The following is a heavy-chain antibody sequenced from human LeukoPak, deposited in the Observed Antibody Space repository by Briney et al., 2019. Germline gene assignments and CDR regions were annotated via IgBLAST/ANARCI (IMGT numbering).Heavy chain of an antibody. V-gene: IGHV4-59*01. Sequence: PSETLSLTCTVPGDSISSYYWSWIRQPPGKGLEWIGYTYYSGSTNYNPSLKSRVTISVDTSKNQFSLKLSSVTAADTAVYYCARQGRGYGGTFDYWGQGTLVTVSS. CDR3: ARQGRGYGGTFDY. CDR2: TYYSGST. CDR1: GDSISSYY. D-gene: IGHD3-16*01. J-gene: IGHJ4*02.